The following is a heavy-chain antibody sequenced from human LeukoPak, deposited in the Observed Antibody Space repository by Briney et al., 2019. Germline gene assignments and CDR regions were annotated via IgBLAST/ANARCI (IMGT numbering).Heavy chain of an antibody. CDR1: GFIFSSYA. Sequence: GGSLRLSCAPSGFIFSSYAMSWVRQAPGKGLEWVSAVSGSGDNTYYADSVKGRFTISRDNSKNTLYVQVNSLGTEDTAAYYCAKGSYYDSSGSFYFDYWGQGTLVTVSS. D-gene: IGHD3-22*01. J-gene: IGHJ4*02. CDR2: VSGSGDNT. CDR3: AKGSYYDSSGSFYFDY. V-gene: IGHV3-23*01.